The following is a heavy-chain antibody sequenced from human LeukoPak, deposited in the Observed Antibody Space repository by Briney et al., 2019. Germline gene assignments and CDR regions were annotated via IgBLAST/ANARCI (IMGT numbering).Heavy chain of an antibody. CDR3: ARDRYSNYVPYGMDV. V-gene: IGHV3-72*01. D-gene: IGHD4-11*01. J-gene: IGHJ6*02. CDR1: RFTFSDHY. CDR2: ITTKANSYTT. Sequence: GGSLRLSCAASRFTFSDHYMDWLRQAPEKGLEWVARITTKANSYTTEYAASVKGRFTISRDDSKNSLYLQMNSLKTEDTALYYCARDRYSNYVPYGMDVWGQGTTVTVSS.